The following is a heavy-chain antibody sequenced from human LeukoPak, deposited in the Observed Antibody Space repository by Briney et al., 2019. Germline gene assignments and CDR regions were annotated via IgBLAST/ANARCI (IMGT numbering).Heavy chain of an antibody. V-gene: IGHV3-7*03. CDR3: AKTQGYYDA. CDR2: IIQDGSER. Sequence: GGSLRLSCAASGFPFSTFWMTWVRQAPGKGLEWVANIIQDGSERYYVGSVKGRFTISRDNSKNTLYLQMNSLRADDTAVYYCAKTQGYYDAWGQGALVTVSS. D-gene: IGHD2-15*01. J-gene: IGHJ5*02. CDR1: GFPFSTFW.